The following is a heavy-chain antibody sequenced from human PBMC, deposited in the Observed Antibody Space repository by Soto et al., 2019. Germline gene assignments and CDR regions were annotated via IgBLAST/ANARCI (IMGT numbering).Heavy chain of an antibody. D-gene: IGHD2-15*01. CDR2: IKSKSDGGTT. CDR3: TTDLLVVVVGVTPRDY. V-gene: IGHV3-15*07. CDR1: GFPFTNAW. J-gene: IGHJ4*02. Sequence: EVQLVESGGGLVQPGGSLRLSCTASGFPFTNAWMNWVRQAPGKGLEWVGGIKSKSDGGTTDYATPVKGRFTVSRDDSRNTVHLQMNGLKIEDTAIYYCTTDLLVVVVGVTPRDYWGQGTLITVSS.